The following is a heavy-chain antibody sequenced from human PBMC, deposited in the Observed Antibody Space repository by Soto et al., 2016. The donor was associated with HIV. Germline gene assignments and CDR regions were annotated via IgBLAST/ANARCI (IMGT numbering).Heavy chain of an antibody. Sequence: EVQLVESGGGLVQPGGSLRLSCAASGFTFSTYAMHWVRQAPGKGLEYVSAISDNGGKTYYASSVKGRFTVSRDNSKNTLFLQMGSLRAEDMAVYYCARAFGLGSTFDIVGPRGQMVTVSS. CDR1: GFTFSTYA. D-gene: IGHD3-16*01. CDR3: ARAFGLGSTFDI. CDR2: ISDNGGKT. J-gene: IGHJ3*02. V-gene: IGHV3-64*01.